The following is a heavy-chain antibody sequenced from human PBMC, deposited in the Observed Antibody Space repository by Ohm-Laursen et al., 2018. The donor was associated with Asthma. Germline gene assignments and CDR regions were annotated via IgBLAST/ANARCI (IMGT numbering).Heavy chain of an antibody. Sequence: TQTLTLTGTFSGFSLSTSGMRVSWIRQPPGKALEWLARIDWDDDKIYSTSLKTRLTISKDTSKNQVVLTMTNMDPVDTATYYCARDHYGDYGFFDYWGQGTLVTVSS. J-gene: IGHJ4*02. CDR2: IDWDDDK. CDR3: ARDHYGDYGFFDY. V-gene: IGHV2-70*04. D-gene: IGHD4-17*01. CDR1: GFSLSTSGMR.